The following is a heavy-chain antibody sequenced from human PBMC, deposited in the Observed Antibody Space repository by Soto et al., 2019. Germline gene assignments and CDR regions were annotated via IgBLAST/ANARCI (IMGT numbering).Heavy chain of an antibody. CDR1: GGTFSSYA. CDR2: IIPIFGTA. V-gene: IGHV1-69*13. D-gene: IGHD3-22*01. J-gene: IGHJ4*02. CDR3: AGGWYYYDSSGYSRPRYFDY. Sequence: GASVKVSCKASGGTFSSYAISWVRQAPGQGLEWMGGIIPIFGTANYAQKFQGRVTITADESTSTAYMELSSLRSEDTAVYYCAGGWYYYDSSGYSRPRYFDYRGQATLVTVSS.